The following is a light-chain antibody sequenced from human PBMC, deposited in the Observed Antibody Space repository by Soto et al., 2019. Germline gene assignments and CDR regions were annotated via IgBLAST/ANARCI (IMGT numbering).Light chain of an antibody. CDR2: AAS. J-gene: IGKJ4*01. V-gene: IGKV1-8*01. Sequence: AIRITQSPSSFSASTGDRVTITCRAGQGISSYLAWYQQKPGKAPKLLIYAASTLQSGVPSRFSGSGSGTDFTLTISCLQSEDFATYYCQQYYSYPLTFGGGTKVDIK. CDR3: QQYYSYPLT. CDR1: QGISSY.